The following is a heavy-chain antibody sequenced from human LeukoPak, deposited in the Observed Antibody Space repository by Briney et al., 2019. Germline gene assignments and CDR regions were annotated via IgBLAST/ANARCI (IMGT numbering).Heavy chain of an antibody. CDR1: GGSTSSYY. CDR3: ARHRSPYYYGMDV. CDR2: VSDSGIT. V-gene: IGHV4-59*08. Sequence: SETLSLTCSVSGGSTSSYYCSWIRQPPGKGLEWVGYVSDSGITNYNPSLTSRVTISADTSKNQFFLKLTSVTAADTAVYYCARHRSPYYYGMDVWGQGTTVTVSS. J-gene: IGHJ6*02.